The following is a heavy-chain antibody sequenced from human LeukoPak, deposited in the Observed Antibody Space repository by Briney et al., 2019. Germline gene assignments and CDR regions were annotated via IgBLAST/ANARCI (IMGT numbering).Heavy chain of an antibody. V-gene: IGHV1-69*05. CDR2: IIPIFDST. J-gene: IGHJ6*03. D-gene: IGHD2-21*01. Sequence: SVKVSCKASGGALRTYAINWVRQAPGQGLEWMGRIIPIFDSTIYAQKFQDRVTLSTDESTNTAYMELTSLISEDTAVYYCARGLRPGADHSPYFYYLDVWGKGTTVTVSS. CDR3: ARGLRPGADHSPYFYYLDV. CDR1: GGALRTYA.